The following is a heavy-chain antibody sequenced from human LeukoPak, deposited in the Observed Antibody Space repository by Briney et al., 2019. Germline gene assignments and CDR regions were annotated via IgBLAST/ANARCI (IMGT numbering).Heavy chain of an antibody. D-gene: IGHD6-19*01. CDR1: GFTFSSYW. Sequence: GGSLRLSCAASGFTFSSYWMSWARQAPGKGLEWVANIKQDGSEKYYVDSVKGRFTISRDNAKNSLYLQMNSLRAEDTAVYYCARDILAAVAGPEYYYYGMDVWGQGTTVTVSS. CDR2: IKQDGSEK. CDR3: ARDILAAVAGPEYYYYGMDV. V-gene: IGHV3-7*01. J-gene: IGHJ6*02.